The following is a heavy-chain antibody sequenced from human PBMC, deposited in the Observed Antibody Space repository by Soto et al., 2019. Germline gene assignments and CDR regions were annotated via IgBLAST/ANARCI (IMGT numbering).Heavy chain of an antibody. D-gene: IGHD3-22*01. V-gene: IGHV4-31*03. CDR3: ARLYTYGYYHFDH. CDR2: IYYTGTT. Sequence: SETLSLTCTVSGDSISGGNYYWTWIRQHPGRGLEWTGYIYYTGTTHYSPSLQSRVTMSVDTSKNQISLTLTSLTPADTAVYFCARLYTYGYYHFDHWGQGTLVTV. J-gene: IGHJ4*02. CDR1: GDSISGGNYY.